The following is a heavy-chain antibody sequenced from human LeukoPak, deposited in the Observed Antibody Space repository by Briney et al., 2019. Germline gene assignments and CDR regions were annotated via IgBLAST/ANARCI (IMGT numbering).Heavy chain of an antibody. J-gene: IGHJ3*02. CDR1: GFTFSSYG. V-gene: IGHV3-30*02. CDR2: IRYDGSNK. CDR3: ARDTGARDAFDI. D-gene: IGHD7-27*01. Sequence: GGSLRLSCAASGFTFSSYGMHWVRQAPGKGLEWVAFIRYDGSNKYYVDSVKGRFTISRDNSKNTLYLQMNSLRPEDTAVYYCARDTGARDAFDIWGQGTMVTVSS.